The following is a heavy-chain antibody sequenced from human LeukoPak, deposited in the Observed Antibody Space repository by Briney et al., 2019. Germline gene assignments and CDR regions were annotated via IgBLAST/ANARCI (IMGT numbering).Heavy chain of an antibody. J-gene: IGHJ6*02. CDR1: GFTFSSYD. CDR2: IGTAGDT. D-gene: IGHD3-22*01. CDR3: ARGGYYYDSSGYYSHLRYYGMDV. V-gene: IGHV3-13*04. Sequence: PGGSLRLSCAASGFTFSSYDMHWVRQATGKGLEWVSAIGTAGDTYYPGSVKGRFTISRENAKNSLYLQMNSLRAGDTAVYYCARGGYYYDSSGYYSHLRYYGMDVWGQGTTVTVSS.